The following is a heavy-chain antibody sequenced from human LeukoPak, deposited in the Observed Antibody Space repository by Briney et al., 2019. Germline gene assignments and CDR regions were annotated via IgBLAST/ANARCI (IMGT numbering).Heavy chain of an antibody. V-gene: IGHV3-23*01. CDR3: ARRYCTSTSCSYFDY. D-gene: IGHD2-2*01. CDR2: ISSSGGST. Sequence: GSLRLSCAASGFTLSYYWMSWVRQAPGKGLEWVSTISSSGGSTYYADSVKGRFTISRDNSKNTLYLQMNSLRAEDTAVYYCARRYCTSTSCSYFDYWGQGTLVTVSS. J-gene: IGHJ4*02. CDR1: GFTLSYYW.